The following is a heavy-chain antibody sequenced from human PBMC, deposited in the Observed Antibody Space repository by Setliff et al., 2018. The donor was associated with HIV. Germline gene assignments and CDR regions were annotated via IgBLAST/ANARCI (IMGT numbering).Heavy chain of an antibody. Sequence: GESLTISCAASGFTVSSNYMSWVRQAPGKGLEWVSVIYIGGSTFYTDSVKGRFTISRDNSKNTLYLHMNSLRAEDTAVYYCATLRQQLITGWFDPWGQGTLVTVSS. J-gene: IGHJ5*02. CDR1: GFTVSSNY. V-gene: IGHV3-53*01. CDR3: ATLRQQLITGWFDP. CDR2: IYIGGST. D-gene: IGHD6-13*01.